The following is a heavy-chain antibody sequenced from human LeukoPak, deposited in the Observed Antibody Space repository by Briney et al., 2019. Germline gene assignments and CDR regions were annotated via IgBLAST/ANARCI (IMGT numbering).Heavy chain of an antibody. V-gene: IGHV3-23*01. D-gene: IGHD2-2*01. CDR3: AKDHQLPPNNWFDP. CDR2: ISASGGST. CDR1: GFTFSSSA. J-gene: IGHJ5*02. Sequence: GGSLRLSCAASGFTFSSSAMSWVRQVPGKGLEWVSGISASGGSTSYADSVRGRFTISRDNSKNTLYVQMNSLRDEDTAVYYCAKDHQLPPNNWFDPWGQGTLVTVSS.